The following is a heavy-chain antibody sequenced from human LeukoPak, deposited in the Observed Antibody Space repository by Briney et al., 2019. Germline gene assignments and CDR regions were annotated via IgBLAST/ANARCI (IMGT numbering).Heavy chain of an antibody. J-gene: IGHJ4*02. Sequence: GGSLRLSCAASGFTFSSYWMNWARQAPGKGLEWVSAISNNGGYTYYADSVQGRFTISRDNSKSTLCLQMNSLRAEDTAVYYCAKQLGYCSDGSCYFPYWGQGTLVTVSS. D-gene: IGHD2-15*01. CDR3: AKQLGYCSDGSCYFPY. V-gene: IGHV3-23*01. CDR2: ISNNGGYT. CDR1: GFTFSSYW.